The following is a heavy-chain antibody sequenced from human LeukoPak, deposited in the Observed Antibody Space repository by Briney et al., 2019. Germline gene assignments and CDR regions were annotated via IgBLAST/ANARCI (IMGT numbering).Heavy chain of an antibody. D-gene: IGHD6-19*01. CDR3: ARDRGGPSSGWYGFNY. Sequence: PGRSLRLSCAASGFTFSNNAIHWVRQAPGKGLEWVAVISYDGSNKYYADSVKGRFTISRDNAKNSLYLQMNSLRAEDTAVYCCARDRGGPSSGWYGFNYWGQGTLVTVSS. V-gene: IGHV3-30-3*01. J-gene: IGHJ4*02. CDR1: GFTFSNNA. CDR2: ISYDGSNK.